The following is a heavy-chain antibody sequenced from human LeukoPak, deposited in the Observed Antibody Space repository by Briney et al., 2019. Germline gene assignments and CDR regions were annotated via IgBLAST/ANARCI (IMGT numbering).Heavy chain of an antibody. Sequence: VSVKVSCKASGYTFTSYGISWVRQAPGQGLEWMGWISAYNGNTNYAQKLQGRVTMTTDTSTSTAYMELRSLRSDDTAVYYCARIREGYYYMDVWGKGTTVTVSS. CDR1: GYTFTSYG. CDR3: ARIREGYYYMDV. J-gene: IGHJ6*03. V-gene: IGHV1-18*01. CDR2: ISAYNGNT.